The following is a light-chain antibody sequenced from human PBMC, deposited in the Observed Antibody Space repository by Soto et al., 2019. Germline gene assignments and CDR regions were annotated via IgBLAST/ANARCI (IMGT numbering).Light chain of an antibody. CDR1: QSLLDSDNGDTY. J-gene: IGKJ1*01. CDR2: SIS. Sequence: DIVMTQTPLSLPVTPGEPASISCRSNQSLLDSDNGDTYLDWFHQRPGQSPQLLIYSISNRASGVPDRFSGSGSGTVFTLEISRVEAEDVGVYYCMQRKEFPWTFGQGTKVDIK. V-gene: IGKV2-40*01. CDR3: MQRKEFPWT.